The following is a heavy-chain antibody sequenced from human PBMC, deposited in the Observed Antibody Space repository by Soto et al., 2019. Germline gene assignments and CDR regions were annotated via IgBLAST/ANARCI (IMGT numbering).Heavy chain of an antibody. Sequence: VGSLRLSCAASGFAFSSYGMHWVRQAPGKGLEWVAVISYDGSNKYYADSVKGRFTISRDNSKNTLYLQMNSLRAEDTAVYYCAKGRAQLWLLWFDPWGQGTLVTVSS. V-gene: IGHV3-30*18. CDR2: ISYDGSNK. D-gene: IGHD5-18*01. J-gene: IGHJ5*02. CDR3: AKGRAQLWLLWFDP. CDR1: GFAFSSYG.